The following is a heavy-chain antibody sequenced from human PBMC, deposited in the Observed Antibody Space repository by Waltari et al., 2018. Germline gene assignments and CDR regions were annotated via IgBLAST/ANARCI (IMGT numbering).Heavy chain of an antibody. CDR2: INRSGST. V-gene: IGHV4-34*02. D-gene: IGHD5-12*01. J-gene: IGHJ4*02. CDR1: DDSFSKYY. Sequence: QVQLQQWGAGLLKPSETLSVTCEVFDDSFSKYYWVWIRQSPGKGLEWIGEINRSGSTNYHPSLKGRVTIARDVSKKQVSLRVTSVTAADTAVYYCAREYSSFEPIFDYWGRGTLVTVSS. CDR3: AREYSSFEPIFDY.